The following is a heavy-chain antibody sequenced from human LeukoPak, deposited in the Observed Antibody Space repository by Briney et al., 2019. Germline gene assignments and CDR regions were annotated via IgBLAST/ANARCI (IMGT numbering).Heavy chain of an antibody. J-gene: IGHJ4*02. V-gene: IGHV3-9*01. Sequence: GGSLRLSCAASGFTFDDYAMHWVRQVPGRGLEWVSGVSWNSAVIGYADSVKGRFTISRDNAKNTLYLQMNSLRAEDTAVYYCAKSGWRLIAVAGFDYWGQGTLVTVSS. CDR2: VSWNSAVI. D-gene: IGHD6-19*01. CDR3: AKSGWRLIAVAGFDY. CDR1: GFTFDDYA.